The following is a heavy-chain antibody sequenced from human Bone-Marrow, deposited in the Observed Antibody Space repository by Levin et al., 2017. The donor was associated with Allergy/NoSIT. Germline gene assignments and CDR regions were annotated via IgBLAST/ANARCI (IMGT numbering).Heavy chain of an antibody. D-gene: IGHD2/OR15-2a*01. CDR2: VYSTGSS. Sequence: PSETLSLTCSVSGDSITSGGYYWTWIRQCPGKGLEWIGYVYSTGSSYFDPSLKSRVTISLDTSKSQFSLKLSSVTAADTAVYYCARGRIDFYDYWGQGTLVTVSS. V-gene: IGHV4-31*03. CDR3: ARGRIDFYDY. CDR1: GDSITSGGYY. J-gene: IGHJ4*02.